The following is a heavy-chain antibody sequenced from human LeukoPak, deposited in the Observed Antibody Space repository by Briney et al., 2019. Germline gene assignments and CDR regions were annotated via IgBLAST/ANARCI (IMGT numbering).Heavy chain of an antibody. CDR2: INHSGST. CDR3: ARLSGYIYDSRFIGAFDI. J-gene: IGHJ3*02. CDR1: GGSFRGYS. D-gene: IGHD5-18*01. Sequence: SSETLSLTCDVHGGSFRGYSWNWIRQPPGKGLEWIGEINHSGSTNYNPSLKSRVTISVDTSKNQFSLKLSSVTAADTAVYYCARLSGYIYDSRFIGAFDIWGQGTMVTVST. V-gene: IGHV4-34*01.